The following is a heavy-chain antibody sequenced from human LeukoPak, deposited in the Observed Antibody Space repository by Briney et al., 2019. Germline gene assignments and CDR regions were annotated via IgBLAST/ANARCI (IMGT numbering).Heavy chain of an antibody. CDR1: GFSFSNYG. Sequence: QPGGSLTLSCAASGFSFSNYGMHCVRQTPGKGLESVAFTRYDGTIKDYADSVKGRFTISRDNSQNVLHLQMKSLRTEDTAVYYCAKELLLGYFYMDVWGKGTTVIVSS. D-gene: IGHD1-26*01. V-gene: IGHV3-30*02. CDR2: TRYDGTIK. CDR3: AKELLLGYFYMDV. J-gene: IGHJ6*03.